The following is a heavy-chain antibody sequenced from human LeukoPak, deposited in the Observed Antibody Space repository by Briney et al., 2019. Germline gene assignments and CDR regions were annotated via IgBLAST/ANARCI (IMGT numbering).Heavy chain of an antibody. D-gene: IGHD6-13*01. CDR2: ISSSGSTI. J-gene: IGHJ5*02. CDR3: ARDVSAGAAWFAP. Sequence: GGSLRLSCAASGFTFGDYYMSWIRQAPGKGLEWVSCISSSGSTIYYADSVKGQFTISRDNAKKSLYLQMNSLRVEDTAVYFCARDVSAGAAWFAPWGQGTLVTVSS. CDR1: GFTFGDYY. V-gene: IGHV3-11*01.